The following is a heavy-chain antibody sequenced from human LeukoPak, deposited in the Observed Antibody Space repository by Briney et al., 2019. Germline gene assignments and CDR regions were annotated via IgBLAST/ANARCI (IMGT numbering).Heavy chain of an antibody. D-gene: IGHD6-19*01. J-gene: IGHJ6*02. CDR2: ISYDGSSK. CDR3: AKGGSSGWTGQSGMDV. CDR1: GFTFSSYG. V-gene: IGHV3-30*18. Sequence: PGGSLRLSCAASGFTFSSYGMHWVRQAPGKGLEWVAVISYDGSSKYYADSVKGRFTISRDNSKNTLYLQMNSLRAEDTAVYYCAKGGSSGWTGQSGMDVWGQGTTVTVSS.